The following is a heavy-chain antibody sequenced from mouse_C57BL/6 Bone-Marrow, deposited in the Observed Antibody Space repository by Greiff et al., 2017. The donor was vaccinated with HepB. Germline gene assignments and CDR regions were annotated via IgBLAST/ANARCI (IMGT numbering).Heavy chain of an antibody. D-gene: IGHD3-2*02. CDR3: ARRRVGSGYVFDY. CDR2: IYWDDDK. J-gene: IGHJ2*01. V-gene: IGHV8-12*01. CDR1: GFSLSTSGMG. Sequence: VKLMESGPGILQSSQTLSLTCSFSGFSLSTSGMGVSWIRQPSGKGLEWLAHIYWDDDKRYNPSLKSRPTISKDTSRNQVFLKITSVDTADTATYYCARRRVGSGYVFDYWGQGTTLTVSS.